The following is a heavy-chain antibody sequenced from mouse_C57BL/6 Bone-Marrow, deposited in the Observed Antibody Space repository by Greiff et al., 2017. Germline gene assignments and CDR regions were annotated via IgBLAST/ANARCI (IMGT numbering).Heavy chain of an antibody. CDR3: ARLNYGNAMDY. D-gene: IGHD1-1*01. CDR1: GFTFSDYG. V-gene: IGHV5-15*01. CDR2: ISNLAYSI. Sequence: EVKLMESGGGLVQPGGSLKLSCAASGFTFSDYGMAWVRQAPRKGPEWVAFISNLAYSIYYADTVTGRFTISRENAKNTLYLEMSSLRSEDKAMYYCARLNYGNAMDYWGQGTSVTGSS. J-gene: IGHJ4*01.